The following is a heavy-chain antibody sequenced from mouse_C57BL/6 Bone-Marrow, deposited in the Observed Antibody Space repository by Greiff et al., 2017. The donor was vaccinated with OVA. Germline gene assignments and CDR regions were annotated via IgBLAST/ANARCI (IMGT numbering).Heavy chain of an antibody. D-gene: IGHD2-3*01. J-gene: IGHJ1*03. CDR2: IDPEDGET. Sequence: VQLQQSGAELVKPGASVKLSCTASGFNIKDYYMHWVKQRTEQGLEWIGRIDPEDGETKYAPKFQGKATITADTSSNTAYLQLSSLTSEDTAVYYCASPPGLLAAYWYFDVWGTGTTVTVSS. CDR1: GFNIKDYY. CDR3: ASPPGLLAAYWYFDV. V-gene: IGHV14-2*01.